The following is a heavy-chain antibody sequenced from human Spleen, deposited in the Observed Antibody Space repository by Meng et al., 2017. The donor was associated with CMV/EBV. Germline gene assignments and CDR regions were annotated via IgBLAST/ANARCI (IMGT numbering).Heavy chain of an antibody. D-gene: IGHD3-22*01. J-gene: IGHJ3*02. Sequence: SETLSLTCTVSGGSISSYYWSWIRQPPGKGLEWIGYIYYSGSTNYNPSLKSRVTIPVDTSKNQFSLKLSSVTAADTAVYYCARRPAGDSSANWAFDIWGQGTMVTVSS. CDR1: GGSISSYY. CDR2: IYYSGST. V-gene: IGHV4-59*01. CDR3: ARRPAGDSSANWAFDI.